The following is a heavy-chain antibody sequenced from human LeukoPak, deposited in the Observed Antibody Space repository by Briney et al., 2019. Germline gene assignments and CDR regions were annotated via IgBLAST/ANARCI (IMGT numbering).Heavy chain of an antibody. V-gene: IGHV3-21*01. CDR3: ARQIVGAFDY. J-gene: IGHJ4*02. D-gene: IGHD1-26*01. Sequence: GGSLRRSCSASGFTFNSYSMNWVRQAPGMGLEWVSSISSSSYIDCAGAVKGRSTISRDNAKNSLYLKMNRLRAEETVVYYCARQIVGAFDYWGQGTLVTVSS. CDR2: ISSSSYI. CDR1: GFTFNSYS.